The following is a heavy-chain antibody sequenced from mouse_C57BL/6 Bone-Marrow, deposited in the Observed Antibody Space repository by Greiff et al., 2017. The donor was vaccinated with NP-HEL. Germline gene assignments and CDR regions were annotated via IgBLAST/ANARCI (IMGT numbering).Heavy chain of an antibody. CDR3: ARPFTTVVPYYFDY. CDR2: IYPRSGNT. D-gene: IGHD1-1*01. V-gene: IGHV1-81*01. Sequence: QVQLKESGAELARPGASVKLSCKASGYTFTSYGISWVKQSTGQGLEWIGEIYPRSGNTYYNEKFKGKATLTADKSSSTAYMELRSLTSEDSAVYFCARPFTTVVPYYFDYWGQGTTLTVSS. J-gene: IGHJ2*01. CDR1: GYTFTSYG.